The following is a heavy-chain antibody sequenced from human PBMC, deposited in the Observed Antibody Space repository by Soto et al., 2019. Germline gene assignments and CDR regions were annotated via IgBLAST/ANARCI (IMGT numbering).Heavy chain of an antibody. V-gene: IGHV4-59*01. D-gene: IGHD2-21*02. Sequence: SETLSLTCTVSGASITGYYWRWFREPPGKGLEWDGYMYNTAGTVYSPSFKSRVTRSVDTPKNQFSRKLNSVTAADTAVYYCARDLGGYCGTVCYPRDVWGQGTTVTVS. J-gene: IGHJ6*02. CDR1: GASITGYY. CDR2: MYNTAGT. CDR3: ARDLGGYCGTVCYPRDV.